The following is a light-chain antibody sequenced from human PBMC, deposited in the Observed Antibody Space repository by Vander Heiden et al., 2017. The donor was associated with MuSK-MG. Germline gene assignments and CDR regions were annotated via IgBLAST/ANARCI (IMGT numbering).Light chain of an antibody. Sequence: EIVMMQSPATLSVSPGERATLSCRASQSVSSNLAWYQQKPGQAPRLLIYGASTRATGIPARFSGSGSGTEFTLTISSLQSEDFAVYYCQQHNNWPPDTFGQGTKLEIK. CDR3: QQHNNWPPDT. J-gene: IGKJ2*01. CDR2: GAS. V-gene: IGKV3D-15*01. CDR1: QSVSSN.